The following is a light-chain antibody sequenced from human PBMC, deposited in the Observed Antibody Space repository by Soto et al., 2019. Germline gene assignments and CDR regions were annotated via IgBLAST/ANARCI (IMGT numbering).Light chain of an antibody. CDR3: YPYTGISTPLSD. CDR2: EVT. CDR1: SRDIGTSNL. J-gene: IGLJ1*01. Sequence: QSVLTQPASVSGSPGQSITISCTGTSRDIGTSNLVSWYQQYPGKAPKLIIFEVTRRPSGISNRFSGSKSGNTASLTISGLQPEDEADYYCYPYTGISTPLSDFGTWTKVTV. V-gene: IGLV2-23*02.